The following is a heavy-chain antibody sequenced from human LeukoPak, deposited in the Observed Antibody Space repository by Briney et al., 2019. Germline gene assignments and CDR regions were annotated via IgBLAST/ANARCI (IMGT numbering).Heavy chain of an antibody. CDR3: ASLANWNYVY. J-gene: IGHJ4*02. D-gene: IGHD1-7*01. CDR1: GGSISSYS. Sequence: PSETLSLTCTVSGGSISSYSWSRIRQPPGKGLEWIGYIYYSGSTNYNPSLKSRVTMSVDTSKNQFSLKLNSVTAADTAVYYCASLANWNYVYWGQGTLVTVFS. V-gene: IGHV4-59*01. CDR2: IYYSGST.